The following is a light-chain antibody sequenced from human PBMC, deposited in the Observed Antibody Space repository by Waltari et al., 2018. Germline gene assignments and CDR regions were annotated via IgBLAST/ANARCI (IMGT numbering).Light chain of an antibody. V-gene: IGKV3-11*01. Sequence: EVVLTQSPATLSLSPGERATLSCRASQSVSNSLAWYRQKPGQAPSLLIYDASTRAAGIPDRFSGSGSRTDFTLTIISLEPEDFAVYYCQLRTGWPMTFGQGTRLEIK. CDR1: QSVSNS. CDR3: QLRTGWPMT. J-gene: IGKJ5*01. CDR2: DAS.